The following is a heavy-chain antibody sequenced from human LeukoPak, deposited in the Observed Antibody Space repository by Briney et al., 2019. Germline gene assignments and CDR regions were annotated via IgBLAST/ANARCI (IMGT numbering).Heavy chain of an antibody. D-gene: IGHD3-22*01. CDR1: GYSISSGYY. Sequence: PSETLSLTCAVSGYSISSGYYWGWIRPPPGKGLEGIGMIYDSGSTYYNPSLKSRVTISVDTSKNQFSLKLSSVTAADTAVYYCARHHTGDYYDSSGYYYFDYWGQGTLVTVSS. CDR2: IYDSGST. V-gene: IGHV4-38-2*01. J-gene: IGHJ4*02. CDR3: ARHHTGDYYDSSGYYYFDY.